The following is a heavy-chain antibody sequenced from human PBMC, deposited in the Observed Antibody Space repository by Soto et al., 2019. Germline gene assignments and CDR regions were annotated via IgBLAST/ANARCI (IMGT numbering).Heavy chain of an antibody. CDR3: GRGPSPRAPAGGAPYYYALDV. D-gene: IGHD6-13*01. CDR1: GYDFTAYD. Sequence: ASVKVSCKASGYDFTAYDINWVRQASGQGLEWMGWMNPINGATGSARRFQGRVSMTRNTATATAYLELTSLRSDDSAVYYCGRGPSPRAPAGGAPYYYALDVWGQGTTVTVSS. V-gene: IGHV1-8*02. J-gene: IGHJ6*02. CDR2: MNPINGAT.